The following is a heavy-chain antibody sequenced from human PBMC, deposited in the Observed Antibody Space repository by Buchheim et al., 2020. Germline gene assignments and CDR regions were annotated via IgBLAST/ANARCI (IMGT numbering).Heavy chain of an antibody. J-gene: IGHJ6*02. CDR3: ARAFLVPAAMSYYYYGMDV. CDR1: GGSFSGYY. CDR2: INHSGST. V-gene: IGHV4-34*01. Sequence: QVQLQQWGAGLLKPSETLSLTCAVYGGSFSGYYWSWIRQPPGKGLEWIGEINHSGSTNYNPSLKSRVTISVDKSKNQFSLKLSSVTAADTAVYYCARAFLVPAAMSYYYYGMDVWGQGTT. D-gene: IGHD2-2*01.